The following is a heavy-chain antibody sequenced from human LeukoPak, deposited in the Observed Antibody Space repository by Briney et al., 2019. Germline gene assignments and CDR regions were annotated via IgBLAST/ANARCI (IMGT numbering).Heavy chain of an antibody. Sequence: SETLSLTCAVYGESFSGHYWSFIRQTPGQGLEWIGEINHSGRINYNPSLVGRVTVSVDTSKNQFSLNLSSATAADTVVYYCARGHYDSGGYYYGIRAYYFDYWGQGTLVTVSS. J-gene: IGHJ4*02. CDR1: GESFSGHY. CDR3: ARGHYDSGGYYYGIRAYYFDY. V-gene: IGHV4-34*01. CDR2: INHSGRI. D-gene: IGHD3-22*01.